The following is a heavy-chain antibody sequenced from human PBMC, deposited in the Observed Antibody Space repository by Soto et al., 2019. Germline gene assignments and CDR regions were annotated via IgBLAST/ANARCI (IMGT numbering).Heavy chain of an antibody. CDR2: IYYSGST. V-gene: IGHV4-31*03. CDR1: GGSISSGGYY. J-gene: IGHJ4*02. D-gene: IGHD6-13*01. CDR3: ARDRSRDYFDY. Sequence: PSETLSLTCTVSGGSISSGGYYWSWIRQHPGKGLEWIGYIYYSGSTYYNPSLKSRVTISVDTSKNQFSLKLSSVTAADTAVYYCARDRSRDYFDYWGQGTLVTVSS.